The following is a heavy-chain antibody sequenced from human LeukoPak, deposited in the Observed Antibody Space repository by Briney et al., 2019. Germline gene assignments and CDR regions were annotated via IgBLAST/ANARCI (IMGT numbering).Heavy chain of an antibody. Sequence: SETLSLTCTVSGGSISSYYWSWIRQHPGKGLEWLGYIYYSGSTYYNPSLKSRVTISVDTSKNQFSLKLSSVTAADTAVYYCARQSDYDYVWWRDDAFDIWGQGTMVTVSS. CDR3: ARQSDYDYVWWRDDAFDI. D-gene: IGHD3-16*01. J-gene: IGHJ3*02. CDR1: GGSISSYY. CDR2: IYYSGST. V-gene: IGHV4-59*06.